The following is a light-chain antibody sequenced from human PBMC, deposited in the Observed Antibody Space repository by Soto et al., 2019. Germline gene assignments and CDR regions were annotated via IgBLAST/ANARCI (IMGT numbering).Light chain of an antibody. Sequence: EIVLTQSPGTLSLSPGERATLSCRASQSVSSSYLAWYQQKPGQAPSLLIYGASSRATGIPDRFSGSGSGTALTLTISRLEPEALSVYYCQQYCRPPGTFGQGTKVEIK. J-gene: IGKJ1*01. CDR1: QSVSSSY. V-gene: IGKV3-20*01. CDR2: GAS. CDR3: QQYCRPPGT.